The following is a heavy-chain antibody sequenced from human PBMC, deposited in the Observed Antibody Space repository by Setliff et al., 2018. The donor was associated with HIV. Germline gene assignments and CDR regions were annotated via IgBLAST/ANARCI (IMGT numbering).Heavy chain of an antibody. CDR1: GFTFSNYA. CDR2: ISGSAGTT. V-gene: IGHV3-23*01. D-gene: IGHD6-13*01. CDR3: AKDHATSSWFTDLLYH. J-gene: IGHJ5*02. Sequence: GGSLRLSCAASGFTFSNYAMSWVRQAPGKGLELVSGISGSAGTTYYADSSQGRFTISRDNSKNTRYLQMNSLRAEDTAVYYCAKDHATSSWFTDLLYHWGQGALVTVSS.